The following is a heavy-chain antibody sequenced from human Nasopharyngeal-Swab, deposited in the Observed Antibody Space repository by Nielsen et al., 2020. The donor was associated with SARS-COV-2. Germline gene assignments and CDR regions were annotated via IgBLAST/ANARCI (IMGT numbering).Heavy chain of an antibody. D-gene: IGHD3-16*01. V-gene: IGHV4-34*01. CDR2: INHSGST. Sequence: GSLRLSCAVYGGSFSGYYWSWIRQPPGKGLEWIGEINHSGSTNYTPSLKSRVTISVDTSKNQFSLKLSSVTAADTAVYYCARWRGNYGMDVWGQGTTVTVSS. J-gene: IGHJ6*02. CDR3: ARWRGNYGMDV. CDR1: GGSFSGYY.